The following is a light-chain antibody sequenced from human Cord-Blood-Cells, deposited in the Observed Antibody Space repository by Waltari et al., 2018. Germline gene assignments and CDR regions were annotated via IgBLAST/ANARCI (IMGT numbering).Light chain of an antibody. V-gene: IGLV6-57*03. CDR3: QSYDSSNQV. CDR1: SGSIASNY. Sequence: NFMLTQPHSVSESPGKTVTISCTRSSGSIASNYVQWYQQRPGSAPTTVIDEDNQRPSGVPDRFSGSIDSSSNSASLTIFGLKTEDEADYYCQSYDSSNQVFGGGTKLTVL. CDR2: EDN. J-gene: IGLJ3*02.